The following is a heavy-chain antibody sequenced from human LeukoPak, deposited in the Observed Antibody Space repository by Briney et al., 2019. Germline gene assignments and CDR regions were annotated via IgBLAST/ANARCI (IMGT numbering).Heavy chain of an antibody. CDR2: IYYSGST. CDR3: ARDRKGATDWFNP. V-gene: IGHV4-30-4*01. CDR1: GGSISSGDYY. Sequence: SQTLSLTCTLSGGSISSGDYYWSWIRQPPGKGLEWIGYIYYSGSTYYNPSLKSRVTISVDTSKNQFSLKLSSVTAADTAVYYCARDRKGATDWFNPWGQGTLITVSS. J-gene: IGHJ5*02. D-gene: IGHD1-26*01.